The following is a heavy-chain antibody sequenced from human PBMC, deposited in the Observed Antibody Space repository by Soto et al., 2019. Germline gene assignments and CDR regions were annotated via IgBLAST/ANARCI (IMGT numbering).Heavy chain of an antibody. V-gene: IGHV1-46*01. CDR1: GYTFTSYY. Sequence: GASVKVSCKASGYTFTSYYMHWVRQAPGQGLEWVGIINPSGGSTSYAQKFQGRVTMTRDTSTSTVYMELSSLRSEDTAVYYCASTLGITGTTGDYYYMDVWGKGTTVTVSS. D-gene: IGHD1-7*01. J-gene: IGHJ6*03. CDR2: INPSGGST. CDR3: ASTLGITGTTGDYYYMDV.